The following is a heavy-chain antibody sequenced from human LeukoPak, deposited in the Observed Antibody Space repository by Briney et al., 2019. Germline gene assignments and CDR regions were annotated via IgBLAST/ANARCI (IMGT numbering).Heavy chain of an antibody. J-gene: IGHJ4*02. V-gene: IGHV3-23*01. CDR2: ISGSGGST. CDR3: AKDFVGYSSSWPGGTGY. Sequence: PGGSLRLSCAASGFTFSSYAMSWVRQAPGKGLEWVSAISGSGGSTYYADYVKVRFTISRDNSKNTLYLQMNSLRAEDTAVYYCAKDFVGYSSSWPGGTGYWGQGTLVTVSS. CDR1: GFTFSSYA. D-gene: IGHD6-13*01.